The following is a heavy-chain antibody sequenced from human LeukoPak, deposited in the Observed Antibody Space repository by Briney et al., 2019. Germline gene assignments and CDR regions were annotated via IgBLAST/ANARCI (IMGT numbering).Heavy chain of an antibody. CDR2: ISSSGSTI. V-gene: IGHV3-11*04. Sequence: GGSLRLSCAASGFTFSDYYMSWIRQAPGKGLEWVSYISSSGSTIYYADSVKGRFTISRDNPKNSLYLQMNSLRAEDTAVYYCAVYYYDSTSIDYWGQGTLVTVSS. CDR3: AVYYYDSTSIDY. J-gene: IGHJ4*02. D-gene: IGHD3-22*01. CDR1: GFTFSDYY.